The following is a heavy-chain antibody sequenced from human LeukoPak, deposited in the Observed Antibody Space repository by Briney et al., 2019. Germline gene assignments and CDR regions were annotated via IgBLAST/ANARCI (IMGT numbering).Heavy chain of an antibody. CDR2: ITGDGSST. CDR1: GFTFSGYW. Sequence: PGGSLRLSCAASGFTFSGYWMHWVRQVPGKGLVWVSRITGDGSSTTYADSVKGRFTISRDNAKNTVFLQMISRRAEDTAVYYCARDTGWYFDLWGRGTLVTVSS. CDR3: ARDTGWYFDL. J-gene: IGHJ2*01. V-gene: IGHV3-74*01. D-gene: IGHD4-17*01.